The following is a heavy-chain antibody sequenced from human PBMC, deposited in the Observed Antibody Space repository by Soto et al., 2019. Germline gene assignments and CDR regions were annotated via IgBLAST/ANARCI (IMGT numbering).Heavy chain of an antibody. CDR3: ARAGFSYGHLLF. CDR2: VFYSGAT. D-gene: IGHD3-10*01. Sequence: TLSLTCSFPGGPLKTGDDYWNWIRQPPGKGLEWIGYVFYSGATNYSPSLKSRAAISMDTSKNQFSLSLTSVTAADTAVYYCARAGFSYGHLLFWGQGIRVTVSS. J-gene: IGHJ4*02. CDR1: GGPLKTGDDY. V-gene: IGHV4-30-4*01.